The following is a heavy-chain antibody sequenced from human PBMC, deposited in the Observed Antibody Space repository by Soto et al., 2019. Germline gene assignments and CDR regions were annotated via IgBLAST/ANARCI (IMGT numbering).Heavy chain of an antibody. CDR2: IYYSGST. D-gene: IGHD2-21*02. CDR1: GGSISSGGYY. V-gene: IGHV4-31*03. J-gene: IGHJ4*02. CDR3: ARAAVVTPEPPYFDD. Sequence: PSETLSLTCTVSGGSISSGGYYWSWIRQHPGKGLEWIGYIYYSGSTYYNPSLKSRVTISVDTSKNQFSLKLSSVTAADTAVYYCARAAVVTPEPPYFDDWGQGTLVTVSS.